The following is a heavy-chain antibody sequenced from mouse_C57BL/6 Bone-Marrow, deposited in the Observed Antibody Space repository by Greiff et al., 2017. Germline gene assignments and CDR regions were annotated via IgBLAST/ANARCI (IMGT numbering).Heavy chain of an antibody. J-gene: IGHJ2*01. CDR1: GYTFTSYG. CDR2: IYPRSGNT. V-gene: IGHV1-81*01. D-gene: IGHD1-1*01. Sequence: QVQLQQSGAELARPGASVKLSCKASGYTFTSYGISWVKQSTGQGLEWIGEIYPRSGNTYYNEKFKGKATLTADKSSSTAYMELRSLTSEDSAVYFCSKRARYYRGRYFFAYRGQGATRTVS. CDR3: SKRARYYRGRYFFAY.